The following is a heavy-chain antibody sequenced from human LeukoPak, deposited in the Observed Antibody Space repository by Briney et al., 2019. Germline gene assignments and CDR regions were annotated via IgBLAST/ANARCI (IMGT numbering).Heavy chain of an antibody. J-gene: IGHJ5*02. CDR3: ASTYYYGVWFDP. V-gene: IGHV3-7*01. CDR2: IKQDGSEK. CDR1: GFTFSSYW. Sequence: GGSLRLSCAASGFTFSSYWMTWVRQAPGKGLEWVANIKQDGSEKYYADSVKGRFTISRDNAENSLYLQMNGLRVEDTAVYYCASTYYYGVWFDPWGQGTLVTVSS. D-gene: IGHD3-22*01.